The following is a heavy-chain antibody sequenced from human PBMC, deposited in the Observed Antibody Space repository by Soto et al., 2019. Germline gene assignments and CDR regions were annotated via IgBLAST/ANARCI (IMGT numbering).Heavy chain of an antibody. Sequence: GGSLRLSCAASGLTVSTSYMSLVRQAPGKGLEWVSFIYGGGSTHYAESVKGRFSVSRDNSKNTLYLQMNSLRAEETAVYYCARPSHGNYDGCFDYWGRGTQVTGX. D-gene: IGHD1-7*01. J-gene: IGHJ4*01. V-gene: IGHV3-53*01. CDR2: IYGGGST. CDR3: ARPSHGNYDGCFDY. CDR1: GLTVSTSY.